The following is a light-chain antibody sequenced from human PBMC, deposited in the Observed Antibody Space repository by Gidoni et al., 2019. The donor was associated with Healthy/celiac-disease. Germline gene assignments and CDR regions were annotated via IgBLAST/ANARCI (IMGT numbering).Light chain of an antibody. V-gene: IGLV2-11*01. CDR2: DVS. CDR3: CSYAGSYTVL. J-gene: IGLJ2*01. CDR1: SSDVVGYNY. Sequence: QSALTQPRSVSGSPGQSVTISCTGTSSDVVGYNYVSWYRQHPGKAPKLMIYDVSKRPSGVPDRFSGSKSGNTASLTISGLQAEDEADYYCCSYAGSYTVLFGGGTKLTVL.